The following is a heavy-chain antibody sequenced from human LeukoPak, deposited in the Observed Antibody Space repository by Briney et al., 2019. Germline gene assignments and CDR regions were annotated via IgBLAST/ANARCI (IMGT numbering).Heavy chain of an antibody. CDR1: GFTFSNYY. CDR2: ISSSGSTI. CDR3: ARFGEAPDYYYYMDV. J-gene: IGHJ6*03. Sequence: GGSLRPSRAASGFTFSNYYTSCIRHAAGKWREWVSYISSSGSTIYYADSVKGRFTISRDNAKNSLYLQMNSLRAEDTAVYYCARFGEAPDYYYYMDVWGKGTTVTVSS. D-gene: IGHD3-10*01. V-gene: IGHV3-11*04.